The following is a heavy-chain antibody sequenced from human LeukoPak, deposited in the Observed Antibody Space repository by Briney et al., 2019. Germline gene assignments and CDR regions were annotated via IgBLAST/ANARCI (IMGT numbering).Heavy chain of an antibody. V-gene: IGHV3-30*18. Sequence: GGSLRLSCAASGFTFSSYGMHWVRQAPGKGLEWVAVVSHDGTNEFSADSVKGRFTISRDNSKDTLYLQMNSLRAEDTAVYYCAEGSGGSYYGYFDYWGQGTLVTVSS. CDR1: GFTFSSYG. CDR3: AEGSGGSYYGYFDY. D-gene: IGHD1-26*01. J-gene: IGHJ4*02. CDR2: VSHDGTNE.